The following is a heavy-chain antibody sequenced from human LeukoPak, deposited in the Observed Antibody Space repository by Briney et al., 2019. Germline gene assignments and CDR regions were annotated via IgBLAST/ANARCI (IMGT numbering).Heavy chain of an antibody. CDR1: GYTFTGYY. CDR2: INPNSGGT. CDR3: ARVGYCSSTSCYLKDAFDI. J-gene: IGHJ3*02. D-gene: IGHD2-2*01. V-gene: IGHV1-2*02. Sequence: ASVKVSCKASGYTFTGYYMHWVRQAPGQGLEWMGWINPNSGGTNYAQKFQGKVTMTRDTSISTAYMELSRLRSDDTAVYYCARVGYCSSTSCYLKDAFDIWGQGTMVTVSS.